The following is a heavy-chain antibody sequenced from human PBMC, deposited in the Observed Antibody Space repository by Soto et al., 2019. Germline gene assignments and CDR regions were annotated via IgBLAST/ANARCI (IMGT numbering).Heavy chain of an antibody. V-gene: IGHV3-66*01. J-gene: IGHJ6*02. CDR2: IHFGGTT. CDR3: ARSRTGTTYGGMDV. Sequence: EVQLVESGGALVQPGGSLRLSCAASGFTVSSNYMTWVRQAPGKGLEWVSVIHFGGTTYYADSVKGRFTISRDNSKNTLYLQMNSLRAEDTAVYYCARSRTGTTYGGMDVWGQGTTVTVSS. CDR1: GFTVSSNY. D-gene: IGHD1-7*01.